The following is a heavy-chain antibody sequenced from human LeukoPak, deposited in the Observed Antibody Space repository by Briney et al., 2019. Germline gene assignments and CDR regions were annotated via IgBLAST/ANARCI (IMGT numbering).Heavy chain of an antibody. D-gene: IGHD3-10*02. J-gene: IGHJ4*02. CDR1: GFTVSSNY. V-gene: IGHV3-43*01. CDR3: AKELDTMFFDY. CDR2: AGWAGGTT. Sequence: PGGSLRLSCAASGFTVSSNYMSWLRQAPGKGLEWVSLAGWAGGTTFYSDSVRGRFTISRDSGRESVYLQMNSLTTDDTAFYFCAKELDTMFFDYWGQGALVTVSS.